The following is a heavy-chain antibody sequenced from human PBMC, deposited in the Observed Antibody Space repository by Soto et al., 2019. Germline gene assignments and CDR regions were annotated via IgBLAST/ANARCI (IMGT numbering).Heavy chain of an antibody. V-gene: IGHV3-23*01. CDR1: GFTFSSYA. Sequence: EVQLLESGGGLVQPGGSLRLSCAASGFTFSSYAMSWVRQAPGKGLEWVSAISGSGGSTYYADSVKGRFTISRDNSKNTLSLQMNSRTAEDTAAYYCVRLGQVRPDFDGLLWPEATFDYWGQGTLVTVSS. CDR2: ISGSGGST. D-gene: IGHD3-9*01. J-gene: IGHJ4*02. CDR3: VRLGQVRPDFDGLLWPEATFDY.